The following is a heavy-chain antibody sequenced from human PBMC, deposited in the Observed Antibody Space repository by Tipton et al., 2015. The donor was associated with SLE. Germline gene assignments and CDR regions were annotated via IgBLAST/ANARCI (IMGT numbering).Heavy chain of an antibody. V-gene: IGHV3-21*04. D-gene: IGHD3-10*01. Sequence: GSLRLSCAASGFTFSSYAMHWVRQAPGKGLEWVSSISSSSSYIYYADSVKGRFTISRDNAKNSLYLQMNSLRAEDTAVYYCAKDHWAWFRELSFFDYWGQGPLVTVSS. J-gene: IGHJ4*02. CDR2: ISSSSSYI. CDR1: GFTFSSYA. CDR3: AKDHWAWFRELSFFDY.